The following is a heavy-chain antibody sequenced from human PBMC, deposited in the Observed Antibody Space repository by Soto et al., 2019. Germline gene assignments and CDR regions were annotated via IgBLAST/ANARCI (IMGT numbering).Heavy chain of an antibody. CDR3: HAERYSSSWYNWFDP. CDR2: ISSSGSTI. CDR1: GFTFSVYY. J-gene: IGHJ5*02. D-gene: IGHD6-13*01. Sequence: GGSLRLSCAASGFTFSVYYMSWIRQAPGKGLEWVSYISSSGSTIYYADSVKGRFTISRDDAKNSLYLQMNSLRAEDTAVYYCHAERYSSSWYNWFDPWGQGTLVTVSS. V-gene: IGHV3-11*01.